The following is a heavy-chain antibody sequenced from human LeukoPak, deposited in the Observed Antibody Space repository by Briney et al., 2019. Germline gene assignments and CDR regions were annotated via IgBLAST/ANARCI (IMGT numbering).Heavy chain of an antibody. J-gene: IGHJ4*02. CDR1: GYTFTGYY. CDR3: ARDAWLVGATNLYYFDY. Sequence: GASVKVSCKASGYTFTGYYMHWVRQAPGQGLEWMGWINPTSGGTNYAQKFQGRVTMTRDTSISTAYMELSRLTSDDTAVYYCARDAWLVGATNLYYFDYWGQGTLVTVSS. V-gene: IGHV1-2*02. CDR2: INPTSGGT. D-gene: IGHD1-26*01.